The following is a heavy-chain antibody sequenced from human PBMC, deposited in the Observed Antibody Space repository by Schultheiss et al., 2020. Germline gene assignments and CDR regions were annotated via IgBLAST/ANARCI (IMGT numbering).Heavy chain of an antibody. CDR2: IDPTDSYT. CDR3: ARRAYCSSTSCPSWFDP. D-gene: IGHD2-2*01. CDR1: GYSFTNFW. V-gene: IGHV5-10-1*01. J-gene: IGHJ5*02. Sequence: GESLKISCKGSGYSFTNFWINWVRQMPGKGLEWMGRIDPTDSYTNYSPSFQGHVTLSTDKSISTAYLQWTSLRASDTAMYYCARRAYCSSTSCPSWFDPWGKGTLVTVSS.